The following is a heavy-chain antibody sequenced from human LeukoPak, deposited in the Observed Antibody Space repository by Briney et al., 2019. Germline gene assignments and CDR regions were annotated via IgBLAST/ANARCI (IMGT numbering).Heavy chain of an antibody. CDR2: IDHSGTT. Sequence: PSETLSLTCVVYGGSFSGYYWSWIRQPPGKGLEWIGEIDHSGTTNYNPSLKSRVTISVDTSKNQFSLKLSSVTAADTAVYYCARGGISGWYDYWGQGTLVTVSS. CDR3: ARGGISGWYDY. J-gene: IGHJ4*02. V-gene: IGHV4-34*01. CDR1: GGSFSGYY. D-gene: IGHD6-19*01.